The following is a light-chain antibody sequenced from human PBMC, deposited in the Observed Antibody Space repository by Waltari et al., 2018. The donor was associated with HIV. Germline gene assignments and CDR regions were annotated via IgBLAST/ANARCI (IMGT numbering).Light chain of an antibody. J-gene: IGLJ2*01. Sequence: QPVLPQPPSVSGAPGPRVTISCPGGSSNIRAPYDVNWYQQFPGTAPKLLIYGSTNRPSGVPDRFSGSKSGTSASLAITGLQAEDEADYYCQSYDNSLGVVFGGGTKLTVL. CDR1: SSNIRAPYD. CDR2: GST. V-gene: IGLV1-40*01. CDR3: QSYDNSLGVV.